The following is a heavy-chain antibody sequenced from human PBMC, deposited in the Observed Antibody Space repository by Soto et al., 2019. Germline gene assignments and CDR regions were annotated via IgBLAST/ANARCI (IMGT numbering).Heavy chain of an antibody. J-gene: IGHJ5*02. Sequence: PGGSLRLSCAASGFTFSSYAMSWVRQAPGKGLEWVSAISGSGGSTYYADSVKGRFTISRDNSKNTLYLQMNSLRAEDTAVYYCAKMLKGSSIWRHNWFDPWGQGTLVTVSS. D-gene: IGHD2-2*01. V-gene: IGHV3-23*01. CDR3: AKMLKGSSIWRHNWFDP. CDR1: GFTFSSYA. CDR2: ISGSGGST.